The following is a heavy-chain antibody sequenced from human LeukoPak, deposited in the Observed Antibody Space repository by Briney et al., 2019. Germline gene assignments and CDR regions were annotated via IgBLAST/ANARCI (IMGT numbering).Heavy chain of an antibody. D-gene: IGHD4-17*01. CDR2: ISSSGSTI. J-gene: IGHJ5*02. CDR3: AREGTDYGDYLNWFDP. Sequence: GGSLRLSCAASGFTFGDYYMSWIRQAPGKGLEWVSYISSSGSTIYYADSVKGRFTISRDNAKNSLYLQMNSLRAEDTAVYYCAREGTDYGDYLNWFDPWGQGTLVTVSS. CDR1: GFTFGDYY. V-gene: IGHV3-11*01.